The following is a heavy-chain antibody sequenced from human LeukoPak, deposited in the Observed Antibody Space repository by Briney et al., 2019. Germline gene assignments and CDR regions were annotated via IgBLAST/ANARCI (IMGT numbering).Heavy chain of an antibody. CDR2: IKSKTDGGTT. Sequence: PGRSLRLSCAASGFTFSNARMSWVRQAPGKGLEWVGRIKSKTDGGTTDYTAPVKGRFTISRDDSKNTLYLQMNSLKTEDTAVYYCTTGPFDYYGSASYLANGMDVWGQGTTVTVSS. CDR3: TTGPFDYYGSASYLANGMDV. D-gene: IGHD3-10*01. J-gene: IGHJ6*02. V-gene: IGHV3-15*01. CDR1: GFTFSNAR.